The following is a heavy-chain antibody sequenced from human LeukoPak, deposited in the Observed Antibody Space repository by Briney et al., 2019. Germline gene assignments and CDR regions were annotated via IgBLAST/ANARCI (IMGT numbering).Heavy chain of an antibody. CDR3: TRHETISHVFDI. CDR2: IRSKGNNYAT. J-gene: IGHJ3*02. CDR1: GFVFSGSA. D-gene: IGHD3-3*01. V-gene: IGHV3-73*01. Sequence: PGGSLRLSCAASGFVFSGSAMHWVRQASGKGLEWVGRIRSKGNNYATAYAASVKGRFTISRDDSKDTAYLQMSSLKTEDTAVYYCTRHETISHVFDIWGQGTMVTVSS.